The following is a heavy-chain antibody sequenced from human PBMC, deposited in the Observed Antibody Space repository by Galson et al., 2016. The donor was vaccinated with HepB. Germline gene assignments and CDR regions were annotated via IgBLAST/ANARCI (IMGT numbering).Heavy chain of an antibody. D-gene: IGHD3-16*01. J-gene: IGHJ4*02. CDR1: GFTFSGYA. V-gene: IGHV3-30*04. Sequence: SLRLSCAASGFTFSGYAMHWVRQAPGKGLEWVAVVSYDGSIISYSDSVKGRFTISRHNSKNTPYLQMNSLRAEDTALYYCVRDLDDYIWGTYRTLDYWGQGTLVTVSS. CDR2: VSYDGSII. CDR3: VRDLDDYIWGTYRTLDY.